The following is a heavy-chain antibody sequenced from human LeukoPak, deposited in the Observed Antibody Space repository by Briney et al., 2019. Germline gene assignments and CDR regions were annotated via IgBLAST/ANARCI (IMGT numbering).Heavy chain of an antibody. Sequence: GGSLRLSCAASGFTFSDYYMSWIRQAPGKGLEWISYISDSSRKIYYADSVKGRFTISRDNAKNSLYLQMNSLRAEDTAVYYCARGPYGDYIDAFDYWGQGTLVTVSS. V-gene: IGHV3-11*04. CDR1: GFTFSDYY. CDR3: ARGPYGDYIDAFDY. J-gene: IGHJ4*02. CDR2: ISDSSRKI. D-gene: IGHD4-17*01.